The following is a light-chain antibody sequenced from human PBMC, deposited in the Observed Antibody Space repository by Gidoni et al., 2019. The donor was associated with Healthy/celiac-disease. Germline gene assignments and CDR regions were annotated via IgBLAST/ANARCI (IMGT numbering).Light chain of an antibody. V-gene: IGKV3-11*01. Sequence: EIVLTQSPATLSLSPGERATLSCRASQSVSSYLAWYQQKPGQAPRLLIYDASNRATGIPARFSGSGSGTDFTLTISSLEPEDFAVYYCQQRSNWPPSLXGXTKVEIK. CDR3: QQRSNWPPS. J-gene: IGKJ4*01. CDR2: DAS. CDR1: QSVSSY.